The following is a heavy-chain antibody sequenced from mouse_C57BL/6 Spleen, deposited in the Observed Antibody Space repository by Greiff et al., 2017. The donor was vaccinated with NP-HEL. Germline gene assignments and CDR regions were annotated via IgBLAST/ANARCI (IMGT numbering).Heavy chain of an antibody. V-gene: IGHV2-2*01. D-gene: IGHD2-5*01. CDR3: ARDYSNYEGFAY. Sequence: QVQLQQSGPGLVQPSQSLSITCPVPGFSLTSYGVHWVRQSPGKGLEWLGVIWSGGSTDYNAAFISRLSISKDNSKSQVFFKMNRLQADDTAIYYCARDYSNYEGFAYWGQGTLVTVSA. J-gene: IGHJ3*01. CDR1: GFSLTSYG. CDR2: IWSGGST.